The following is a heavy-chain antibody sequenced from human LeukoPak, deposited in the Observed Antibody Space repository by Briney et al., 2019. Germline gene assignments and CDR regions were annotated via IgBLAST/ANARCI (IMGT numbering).Heavy chain of an antibody. V-gene: IGHV3-7*01. Sequence: GGSLRLSCAASGFTFSKPWMSWFRQAPGKGLEWVANIKEDGTEIYYMDSVKGRFTISRDNAKNSLYLQMNSLRAEDTAVYYCTRDGRPLDYWGQGTLVTVSS. CDR3: TRDGRPLDY. J-gene: IGHJ4*02. CDR2: IKEDGTEI. CDR1: GFTFSKPW. D-gene: IGHD1-26*01.